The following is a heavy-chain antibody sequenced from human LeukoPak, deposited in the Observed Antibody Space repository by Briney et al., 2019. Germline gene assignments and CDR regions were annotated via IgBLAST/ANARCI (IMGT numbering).Heavy chain of an antibody. D-gene: IGHD4-17*01. CDR1: GYTFSGHY. J-gene: IGHJ4*02. CDR2: IYPNSGGT. CDR3: ARVVGYGDYPFDY. Sequence: ASVKVSCKASGYTFSGHYIHRVRQAPGQGLEWMGWIYPNSGGTSYAQKFQGRVTISRDTSVQTAYMELRRLRSDDTAVYYCARVVGYGDYPFDYWGQGTLVTVSS. V-gene: IGHV1-2*02.